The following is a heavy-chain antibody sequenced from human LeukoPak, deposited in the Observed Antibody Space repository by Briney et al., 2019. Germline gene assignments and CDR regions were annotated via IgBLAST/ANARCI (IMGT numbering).Heavy chain of an antibody. D-gene: IGHD3-10*01. CDR2: IYHSGST. J-gene: IGHJ6*03. V-gene: IGHV4-30-2*01. CDR1: GGSISSGGYY. CDR3: ARGFLSRGDYMDV. Sequence: PSETLSLTCTVSGGSISSGGYYWSWIRQPPGKGLEWIGYIYHSGSTYYNPSLKSRVTISVDTSKNQFSLKLSSVTAADTAVYYCARGFLSRGDYMDVWGKGTTVTVSS.